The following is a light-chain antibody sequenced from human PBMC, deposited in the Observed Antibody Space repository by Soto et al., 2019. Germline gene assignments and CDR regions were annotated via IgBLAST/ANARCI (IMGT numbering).Light chain of an antibody. Sequence: QSVLTQPASVSGTPGQSITISCTGSNSDVGIYDFVSWYQHHPGRAPKLIVSEVSHRPSGVSTRFSGPKSGNTASLTISGLQSEDDADYYCISYTSDDVRYVFGTGTKVTVL. CDR3: ISYTSDDVRYV. J-gene: IGLJ1*01. CDR1: NSDVGIYDF. CDR2: EVS. V-gene: IGLV2-14*01.